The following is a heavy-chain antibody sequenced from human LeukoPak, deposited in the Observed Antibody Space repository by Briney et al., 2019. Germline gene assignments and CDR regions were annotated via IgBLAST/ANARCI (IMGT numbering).Heavy chain of an antibody. V-gene: IGHV1-18*01. CDR2: ISAYNGNT. Sequence: ASVKVSCKASGYTFTSYGISWVRQAPGQGLEWMGWISAYNGNTNYAQRLQGRVTMTTDTSTSTAYMELRSLRSDDTAVYYCARYVGYCSGGSCYSGEEIWGQGTMVTVSS. CDR3: ARYVGYCSGGSCYSGEEI. D-gene: IGHD2-15*01. CDR1: GYTFTSYG. J-gene: IGHJ3*02.